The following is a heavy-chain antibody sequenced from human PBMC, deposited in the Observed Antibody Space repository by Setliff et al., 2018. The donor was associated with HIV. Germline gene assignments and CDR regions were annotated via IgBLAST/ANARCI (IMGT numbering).Heavy chain of an antibody. D-gene: IGHD3-16*01. Sequence: PSETLSLTCTVSGGSITTSTFYWGWIRQPPGKGLEWIGSIYYSGSTDYNPSLKSRLTITQLTSKNHFSLSLSSVTAADTAVYYCAGQFWMLTTLYFDSLGPGTLVTVSS. CDR2: IYYSGST. CDR3: AGQFWMLTTLYFDS. CDR1: GGSITTSTFY. V-gene: IGHV4-39*01. J-gene: IGHJ4*02.